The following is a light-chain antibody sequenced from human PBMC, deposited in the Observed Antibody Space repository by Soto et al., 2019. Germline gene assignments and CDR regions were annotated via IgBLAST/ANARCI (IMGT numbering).Light chain of an antibody. V-gene: IGLV1-44*01. Sequence: QTVVTQPPSASGTPGQRVTISCSGSSSNIGRNTVNWYQQLPGTAPELLIYTDNQRPSGVPDRFSGSKSGTSASLVISGLQSEDEADYYCSVWDDSLNAPVFGGGTKLTVL. CDR1: SSNIGRNT. CDR2: TDN. J-gene: IGLJ3*02. CDR3: SVWDDSLNAPV.